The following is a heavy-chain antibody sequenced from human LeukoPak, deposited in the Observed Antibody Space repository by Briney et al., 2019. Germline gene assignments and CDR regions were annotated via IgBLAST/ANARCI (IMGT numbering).Heavy chain of an antibody. Sequence: PSETLPLTCTVSAAPITSYYWSWIRQPPGKGLEWIAYIYYSGSTNYNPSLKSRVAISVDTSKNQVSLRLSSVTAADTAVYYCARGGSIVGATPHDAFDIWGQGTVVTVS. CDR3: ARGGSIVGATPHDAFDI. D-gene: IGHD1-26*01. J-gene: IGHJ3*02. V-gene: IGHV4-59*01. CDR2: IYYSGST. CDR1: AAPITSYY.